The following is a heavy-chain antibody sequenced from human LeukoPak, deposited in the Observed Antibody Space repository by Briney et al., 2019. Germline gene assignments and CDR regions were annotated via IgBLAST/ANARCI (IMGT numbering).Heavy chain of an antibody. CDR2: IYYSGST. D-gene: IGHD1-26*01. J-gene: IGHJ4*02. CDR1: GGAISSSSYY. V-gene: IGHV4-61*01. CDR3: TRVPSGSYYRGNYFDY. Sequence: SETLSLTCTVSGGAISSSSYYWSWIRQPPGRGLEWIGYIYYSGSTNYNPSLKSRVTISVDTSKNQFSLKLSSVTAADTAVYYCTRVPSGSYYRGNYFDYWGKGTLVTVSS.